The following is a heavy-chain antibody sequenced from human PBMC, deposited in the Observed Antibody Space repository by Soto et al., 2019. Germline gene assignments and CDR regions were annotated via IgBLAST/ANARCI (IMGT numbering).Heavy chain of an antibody. CDR3: ARDARGSSYCYYYMDV. CDR2: IWYDGSNK. J-gene: IGHJ6*03. Sequence: GGSLRLSCAASGFTFSSYGMHWVRQAPGKGLEWVAVIWYDGSNKYYADSVKGRFTISRDNSKNTLYLQMNSLRAEDTAVYYCARDARGSSYCYYYMDVWGKGTTVTVSS. D-gene: IGHD6-13*01. V-gene: IGHV3-33*01. CDR1: GFTFSSYG.